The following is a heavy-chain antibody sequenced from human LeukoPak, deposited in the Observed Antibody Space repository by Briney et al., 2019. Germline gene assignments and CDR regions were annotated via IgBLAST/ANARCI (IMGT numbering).Heavy chain of an antibody. J-gene: IGHJ4*02. CDR3: AREPGGARYSGYDPFDY. D-gene: IGHD5-12*01. CDR1: GDSIISDTYY. V-gene: IGHV4-39*07. Sequence: SETLSLTCIVSGDSIISDTYYWGWIRQPPGKGLEWIGSIYYRGRTSYNPSLESRVSISVDTSKNQFSLQLRSVTPEDTAVYYCAREPGGARYSGYDPFDYWGQGTLVTVSS. CDR2: IYYRGRT.